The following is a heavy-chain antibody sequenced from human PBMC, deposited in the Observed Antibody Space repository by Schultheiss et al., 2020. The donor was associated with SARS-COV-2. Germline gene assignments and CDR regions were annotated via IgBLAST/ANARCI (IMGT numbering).Heavy chain of an antibody. CDR3: ARDAGLTPTGGRGMDV. CDR2: IYHSGGT. D-gene: IGHD3-16*01. Sequence: SETLSLTCSVSGGSVSSGSYYWSWLRQSPERGLEWIGYIYHSGGTRYHPSLKSRVTISVDTSKNQFSLRLTSVTAADTAVYYCARDAGLTPTGGRGMDVWGQGTTVTVSS. J-gene: IGHJ6*02. CDR1: GGSVSSGSYY. V-gene: IGHV4-61*01.